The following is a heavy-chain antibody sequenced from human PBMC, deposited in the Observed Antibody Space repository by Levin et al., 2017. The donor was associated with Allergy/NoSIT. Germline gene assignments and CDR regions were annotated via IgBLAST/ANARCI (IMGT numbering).Heavy chain of an antibody. D-gene: IGHD2-2*02. J-gene: IGHJ5*02. CDR3: ARMSSSYTGWFDP. CDR2: IKQDGSEK. Sequence: GGSLRLSCAASGFTFSSYWMSWVRQAPGKGLEWVANIKQDGSEKYYVDSVKGRFTISRDNAKNSLYLQMNSLRAEDTAVYYCARMSSSYTGWFDPWGQGTLVTVSS. V-gene: IGHV3-7*01. CDR1: GFTFSSYW.